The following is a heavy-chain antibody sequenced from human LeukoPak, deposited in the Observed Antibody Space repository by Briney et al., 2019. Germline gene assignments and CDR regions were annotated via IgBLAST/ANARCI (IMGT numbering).Heavy chain of an antibody. V-gene: IGHV4-4*09. Sequence: PSETLSLTCTISGGSISSYYWSWIRQPPGKGLEWIGYIYTSGSTNYNPSLKSRVTISVDTSKNQFSLKLSSVTAADTVVYYCARRSLVGAAGFDYWGQGTLVTVSS. CDR1: GGSISSYY. CDR3: ARRSLVGAAGFDY. J-gene: IGHJ4*02. CDR2: IYTSGST. D-gene: IGHD1-26*01.